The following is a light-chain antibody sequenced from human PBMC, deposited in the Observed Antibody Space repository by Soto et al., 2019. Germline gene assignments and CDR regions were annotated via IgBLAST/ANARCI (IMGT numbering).Light chain of an antibody. Sequence: QSVLTHPPSVSGAPGQRVTISCTGGSSSIGAGYDVHWYQHLPGTAPKLLIYGDSNRPSGVPDRFSGSKSGTSASLAITGLQAEDEGDYYCQSYDSSLSGRVVFGGGTKLTVL. J-gene: IGLJ2*01. CDR2: GDS. V-gene: IGLV1-40*01. CDR1: SSSIGAGYD. CDR3: QSYDSSLSGRVV.